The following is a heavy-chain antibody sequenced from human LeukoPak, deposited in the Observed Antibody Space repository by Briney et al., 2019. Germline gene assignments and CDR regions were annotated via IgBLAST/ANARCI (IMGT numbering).Heavy chain of an antibody. Sequence: PGGSLRLSCAASGFTFSSYWMSWVRQAPGKGLEWVANIKQDGSEKYYVDSVKGRFTISRDNAKNSLYLQMNSLRAEDTAVYYCARGGSSRYVRDFDYWGQGTLVTVSS. D-gene: IGHD6-13*01. J-gene: IGHJ4*02. CDR1: GFTFSSYW. CDR3: ARGGSSRYVRDFDY. CDR2: IKQDGSEK. V-gene: IGHV3-7*01.